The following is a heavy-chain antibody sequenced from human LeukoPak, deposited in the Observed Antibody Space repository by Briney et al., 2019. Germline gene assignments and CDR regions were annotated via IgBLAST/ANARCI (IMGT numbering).Heavy chain of an antibody. V-gene: IGHV1-69*01. J-gene: IGHJ6*02. CDR3: ASQYYYDSSGYPRRELGYYYYGMDV. Sequence: SVKVSCKASGGTFSSYAISWVRQAPGQGLERMGGIIPIFGTANYAQKFQGRVTITADESTSTAYMELSSLRSEDTAVYYCASQYYYDSSGYPRRELGYYYYGMDVWGQGTTVTVSS. CDR1: GGTFSSYA. D-gene: IGHD3-22*01. CDR2: IIPIFGTA.